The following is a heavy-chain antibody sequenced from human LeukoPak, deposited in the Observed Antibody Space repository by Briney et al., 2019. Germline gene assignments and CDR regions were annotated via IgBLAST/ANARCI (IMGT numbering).Heavy chain of an antibody. CDR3: ARVTRFGETYFDY. D-gene: IGHD3-10*01. CDR2: ISSSSSYI. CDR1: GFTFSSYS. V-gene: IGHV3-21*01. Sequence: GGSLRLSCAASGFTFSSYSMNWVRQAPGKGLEWVSSISSSSSYIYYADSVKGRFTISRDNAKNSLYLQMNSLRAEDTAVYYCARVTRFGETYFDYWGQGTLVTVSS. J-gene: IGHJ4*02.